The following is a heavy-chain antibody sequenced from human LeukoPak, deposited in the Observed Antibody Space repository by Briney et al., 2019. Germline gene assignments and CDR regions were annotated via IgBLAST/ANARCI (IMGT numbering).Heavy chain of an antibody. Sequence: ASVKVSCKASGYTFTSYYMHWVRRAPGQGLEWMGIINPSGGSTSYAQKFQGRVTMTRDTSTSTVYMELSSLRSEDTAVYYCARGPTYYYDSSGQFDYWGQGTLVTVSS. J-gene: IGHJ4*02. CDR2: INPSGGST. CDR3: ARGPTYYYDSSGQFDY. CDR1: GYTFTSYY. D-gene: IGHD3-22*01. V-gene: IGHV1-46*01.